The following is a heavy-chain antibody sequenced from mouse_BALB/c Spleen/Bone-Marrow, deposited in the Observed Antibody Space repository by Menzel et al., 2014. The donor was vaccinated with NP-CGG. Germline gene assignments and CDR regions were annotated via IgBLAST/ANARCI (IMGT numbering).Heavy chain of an antibody. V-gene: IGHV14-3*02. CDR2: IDPANGNT. D-gene: IGHD1-1*01. CDR1: GFNIKDTY. Sequence: VHLQQPGAELVKPGASVELSCTASGFNIKDTYMHWVKERPEQGLEWIGRIDPANGNTKYDPKFQGKATITADTSSNTAYLQLSSLTAEDTAVYYCVYGRDWYFDVWGAGTTVTVSS. J-gene: IGHJ1*01. CDR3: VYGRDWYFDV.